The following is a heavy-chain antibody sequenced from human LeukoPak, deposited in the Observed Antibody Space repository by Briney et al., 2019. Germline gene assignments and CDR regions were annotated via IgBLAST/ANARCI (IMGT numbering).Heavy chain of an antibody. CDR1: GLTFSSYW. J-gene: IGHJ1*01. Sequence: PGGSLRLSCAASGLTFSSYWMSWVRQAPGKGLEWVANIKQDGSEKYYVDSVKGRFTISRDNAKNSLYLQMNSLRAEDTAVYYCARDSSGYYYEYFQHWGQGTLVTVSS. V-gene: IGHV3-7*01. D-gene: IGHD3-22*01. CDR3: ARDSSGYYYEYFQH. CDR2: IKQDGSEK.